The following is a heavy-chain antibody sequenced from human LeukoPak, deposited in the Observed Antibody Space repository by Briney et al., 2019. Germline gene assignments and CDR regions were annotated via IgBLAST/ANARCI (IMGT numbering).Heavy chain of an antibody. V-gene: IGHV4-59*08. J-gene: IGHJ5*02. D-gene: IGHD4-23*01. CDR1: GGSISSYY. CDR3: ARFGGNSFFGWFDP. Sequence: SETLSLTCTVSGGSISSYYWSWIRQPPGKGLEWIGYIYYSGSTNYNPSFKSRVTISVDTSKNQFSLKLSSVTAADTAVYYCARFGGNSFFGWFDPWGQGTLVTVSS. CDR2: IYYSGST.